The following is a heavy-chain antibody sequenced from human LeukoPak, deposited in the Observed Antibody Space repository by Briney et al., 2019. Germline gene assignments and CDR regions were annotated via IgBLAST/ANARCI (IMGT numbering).Heavy chain of an antibody. CDR1: GYTFTGYY. Sequence: ASVKVSXKASGYTFTGYYMHWVRQAPGQGLEWMGWINPNSGGTNYAQKFQGRVTMTRDTSISTAYMELSRLRSDDTAVYYCARDGYGDIVVVPAATGVDYWGQGTLVTVSS. CDR3: ARDGYGDIVVVPAATGVDY. J-gene: IGHJ4*02. V-gene: IGHV1-2*02. D-gene: IGHD2-2*01. CDR2: INPNSGGT.